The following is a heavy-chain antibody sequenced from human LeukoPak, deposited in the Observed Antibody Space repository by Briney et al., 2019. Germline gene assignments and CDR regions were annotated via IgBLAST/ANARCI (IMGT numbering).Heavy chain of an antibody. J-gene: IGHJ3*02. V-gene: IGHV4-39*07. CDR2: IYYSGTA. Sequence: SETLSLTCTVSGGSISSSTYYWGWIRQPPGKGLEYIASIYYSGTANYSPSLKSRVTIAVDTSKNQFSLKLSSVTAADTAVYYCARDGCSGGSCYSQWGAFDIWGQGTMVTVSS. D-gene: IGHD2-15*01. CDR3: ARDGCSGGSCYSQWGAFDI. CDR1: GGSISSSTYY.